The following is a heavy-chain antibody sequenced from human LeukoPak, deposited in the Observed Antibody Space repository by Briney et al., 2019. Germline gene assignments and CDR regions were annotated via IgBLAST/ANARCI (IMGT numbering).Heavy chain of an antibody. CDR3: AREWIVVPNWFDP. CDR1: GGSISSGSYY. V-gene: IGHV4-61*02. CDR2: IYTSGST. Sequence: SETLSLTCTVSGGSISSGSYYWSWTRQPAGKGLEWIGRIYTSGSTNYNPSLKSRVTISVDTSKNQFSLKLSSVTAADTAVYYCAREWIVVPNWFDPWGQGTLVTVSS. J-gene: IGHJ5*02. D-gene: IGHD3-10*01.